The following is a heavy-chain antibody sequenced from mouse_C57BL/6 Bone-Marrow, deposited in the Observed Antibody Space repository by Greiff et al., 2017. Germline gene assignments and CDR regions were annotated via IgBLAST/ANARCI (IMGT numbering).Heavy chain of an antibody. D-gene: IGHD1-1*01. V-gene: IGHV6-6*01. CDR2: IRNKANNHAT. Sequence: EVKLMESGGGLVQPGGSMKLSCAASGFTFSDAWMDWVRQSPEKGLAWVAEIRNKANNHATYYAESVKGRFTISRDDSKSSVYLQMNSLRAEDTGIYYCTGVTTVVATRDWYFDVWGTGTTVTVSS. CDR1: GFTFSDAW. J-gene: IGHJ1*03. CDR3: TGVTTVVATRDWYFDV.